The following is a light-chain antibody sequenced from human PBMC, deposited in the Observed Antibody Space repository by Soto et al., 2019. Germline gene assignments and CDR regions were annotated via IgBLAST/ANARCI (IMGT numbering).Light chain of an antibody. CDR2: GAS. J-gene: IGKJ4*01. CDR3: QQFNDLPLT. Sequence: EIVMTQSPATLSVSPGERATLSCRASQNVGSNLAWYQQKFDQAPRLLIYGASARATGIPARFSGSGSGTEFSLTISSLQSEDVAVYYCQQFNDLPLTFGGGTKVEIK. V-gene: IGKV3-15*01. CDR1: QNVGSN.